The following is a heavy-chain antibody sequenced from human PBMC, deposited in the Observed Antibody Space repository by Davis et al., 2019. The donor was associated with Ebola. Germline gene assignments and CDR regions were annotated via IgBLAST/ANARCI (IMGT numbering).Heavy chain of an antibody. CDR2: INPSGGST. Sequence: ASVKVSCKAAGYTFTAYYMHWVRQAPGQGLEWMGIINPSGGSTSYAQKFQGRVTMTRDTSTSTVYMELSSLRSEDTAVYYCARGSYYDFWSGQRHWFDPWGQGTLVTVSS. V-gene: IGHV1-46*01. CDR1: GYTFTAYY. D-gene: IGHD3-3*01. J-gene: IGHJ5*02. CDR3: ARGSYYDFWSGQRHWFDP.